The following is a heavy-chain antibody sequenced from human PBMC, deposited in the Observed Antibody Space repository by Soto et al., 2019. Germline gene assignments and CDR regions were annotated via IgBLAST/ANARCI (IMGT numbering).Heavy chain of an antibody. CDR2: IRSNIDGATT. CDR1: GFAFKYAR. CDR3: TTDWGSGTHYARAFDV. Sequence: EVLLVESGGGLVKPGGSLRLSCAASGFAFKYARMTWVRQAPGKGLEWVGHIRSNIDGATTAYAAPVKGRFTNSRDESKNTVDLQMNSRITEDTAVYYCTTDWGSGTHYARAFDVWGQWTMVTVSS. J-gene: IGHJ3*01. V-gene: IGHV3-15*01. D-gene: IGHD3-16*01.